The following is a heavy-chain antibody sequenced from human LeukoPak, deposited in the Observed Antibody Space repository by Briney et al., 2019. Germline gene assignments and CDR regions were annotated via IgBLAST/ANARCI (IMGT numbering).Heavy chain of an antibody. Sequence: GRSLRLSCAASGFTFSTYALHWVRQAPGKGLEWVTIISYDGSNKFYADSVKGRFTISRDNSKNTLYLQMNNLRTEDTAVYYRARAFSSTWHGGYYWGQGTLVTVSS. V-gene: IGHV3-30-3*01. CDR1: GFTFSTYA. CDR2: ISYDGSNK. D-gene: IGHD6-13*01. J-gene: IGHJ4*02. CDR3: ARAFSSTWHGGYY.